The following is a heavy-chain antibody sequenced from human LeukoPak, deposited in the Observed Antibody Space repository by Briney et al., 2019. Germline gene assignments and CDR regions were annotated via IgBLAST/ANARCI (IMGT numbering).Heavy chain of an antibody. CDR1: GFTFSDYN. V-gene: IGHV3-48*01. J-gene: IGHJ6*03. CDR2: ISSSGDTI. CDR3: ARVGTPMVTIVAPYYMDV. Sequence: GGSLRLSCAASGFTFSDYNMNWVRQAPGKGLEWVSYISSSGDTIYYADSVKGRFTISRDNAKNSLSLQMNSLRAEDTAVCYCARVGTPMVTIVAPYYMDVWGKGTTVTVSS. D-gene: IGHD5-18*01.